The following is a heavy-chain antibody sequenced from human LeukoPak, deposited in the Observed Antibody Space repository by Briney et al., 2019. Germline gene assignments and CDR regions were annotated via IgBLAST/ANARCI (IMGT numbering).Heavy chain of an antibody. V-gene: IGHV3-23*01. CDR2: ISGSGGST. J-gene: IGHJ4*02. CDR1: GFTFSSYA. D-gene: IGHD3-22*01. CDR3: AKAGIVVVITTFYFDY. Sequence: PGGSLRPSCAASGFTFSSYAMSWVRQAPGKGLEWVSAISGSGGSTYYADSVKGRFTISRDNSKNTLYLQMNSLRAEDTAVYYCAKAGIVVVITTFYFDYWGQGTLVTVSS.